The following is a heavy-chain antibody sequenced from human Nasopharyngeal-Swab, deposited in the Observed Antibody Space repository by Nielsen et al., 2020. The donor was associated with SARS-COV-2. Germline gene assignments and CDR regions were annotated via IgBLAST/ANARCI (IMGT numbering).Heavy chain of an antibody. J-gene: IGHJ6*02. CDR2: IVVGSGNT. CDR3: AAAKAARQGYYYYGMDV. Sequence: SVKVSCKASGFTFTSSAVQWVRQARGQRLEWIGWIVVGSGNTNYAQKFQERVTITRDMSTSTAYMELSSLRSEDTAVYYCAAAKAARQGYYYYGMDVWGQGTTAPSP. CDR1: GFTFTSSA. D-gene: IGHD6-6*01. V-gene: IGHV1-58*01.